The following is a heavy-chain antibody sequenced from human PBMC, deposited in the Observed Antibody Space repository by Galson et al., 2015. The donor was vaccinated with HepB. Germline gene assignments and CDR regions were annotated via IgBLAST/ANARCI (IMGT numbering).Heavy chain of an antibody. CDR3: ARALAAASRGYYALDV. D-gene: IGHD2-2*01. Sequence: SLRLSCAASGFTFSSYWMHWVRHAPGKGLEWVSCMNSDSSYTNHADSVKGRFTISRDNAKNTLYLQMNSPRVDDTAVYYCARALAAASRGYYALDVWGQGTTVAVSS. CDR2: MNSDSSYT. CDR1: GFTFSSYW. J-gene: IGHJ6*02. V-gene: IGHV3-21*01.